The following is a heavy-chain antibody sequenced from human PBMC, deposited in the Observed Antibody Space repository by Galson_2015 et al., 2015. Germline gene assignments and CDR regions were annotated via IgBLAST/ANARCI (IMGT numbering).Heavy chain of an antibody. Sequence: SVKVSCKASGYTFTSYGISWVRQAPGQGLEWMGWISAYNGNTNYAQKLQGRVTMTTDTSTSTAYMELRSLRSDDTAVYYCARGLFLGGIAARRGWFDPLGQGTLVTVSS. D-gene: IGHD6-6*01. CDR1: GYTFTSYG. J-gene: IGHJ5*02. V-gene: IGHV1-18*04. CDR3: ARGLFLGGIAARRGWFDP. CDR2: ISAYNGNT.